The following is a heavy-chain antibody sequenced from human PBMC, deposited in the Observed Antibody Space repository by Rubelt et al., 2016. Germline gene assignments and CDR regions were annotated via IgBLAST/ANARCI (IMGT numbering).Heavy chain of an antibody. J-gene: IGHJ4*02. CDR1: DGSVSSSTYC. V-gene: IGHV4-39*07. D-gene: IGHD1-1*01. Sequence: QLQLQESGPGLVKPSETLSLTCTVSDGSVSSSTYCWGWVRQPPGKGLEWIGSVYSSGRTNYNPALKSRGTISVDTSKNQFSLKLTSVTAADTAVYYCARASTGLLHFDYWGQGTLVTVSS. CDR2: VYSSGRT. CDR3: ARASTGLLHFDY.